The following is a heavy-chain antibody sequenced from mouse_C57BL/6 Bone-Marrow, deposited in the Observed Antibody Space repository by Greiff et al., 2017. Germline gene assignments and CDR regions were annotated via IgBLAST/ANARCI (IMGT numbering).Heavy chain of an antibody. V-gene: IGHV1-82*01. CDR3: ASYDYDEYFDY. D-gene: IGHD2-4*01. CDR1: GYAFSSYW. Sequence: QVQLQQSGPELVKPGASVKISCKASGYAFSSYWMTWVKQRPGKGLEWIGRIYPGDGDTNYNEKFKGKATLSADKSSSTAYMQLSSLTSEDSAVYFGASYDYDEYFDYWGTGTTVTVSA. CDR2: IYPGDGDT. J-gene: IGHJ1*03.